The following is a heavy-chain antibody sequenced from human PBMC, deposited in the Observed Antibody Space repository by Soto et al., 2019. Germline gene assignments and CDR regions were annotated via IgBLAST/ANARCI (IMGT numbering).Heavy chain of an antibody. CDR1: GFTFSSYA. Sequence: GGSLRLSFAASGFTFSSYAMSWVRQAPGKGLEWVSAISGSGGSTYYADSVKGRFTISRDNSKNTLYLQMNSLRAEDTAVYYCANGGYDFWSGYYNSDYFKHWGQGTLVTVSS. V-gene: IGHV3-23*01. D-gene: IGHD3-3*01. CDR2: ISGSGGST. J-gene: IGHJ1*01. CDR3: ANGGYDFWSGYYNSDYFKH.